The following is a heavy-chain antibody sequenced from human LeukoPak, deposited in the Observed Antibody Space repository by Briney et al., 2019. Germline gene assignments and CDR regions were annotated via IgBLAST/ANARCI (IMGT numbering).Heavy chain of an antibody. CDR1: GFTFDDYA. Sequence: GGSLRLSCAASGFTFDDYAMHWVRQAPGKGLEWVSGISWNSGGIGYADSVKGRFTISRDNAKKSLYLQMNSLRAEDTASYYCAVAVFYGSGSYYIDYWGQGTLVTVSS. CDR2: ISWNSGGI. J-gene: IGHJ4*02. CDR3: AVAVFYGSGSYYIDY. D-gene: IGHD3-10*01. V-gene: IGHV3-9*01.